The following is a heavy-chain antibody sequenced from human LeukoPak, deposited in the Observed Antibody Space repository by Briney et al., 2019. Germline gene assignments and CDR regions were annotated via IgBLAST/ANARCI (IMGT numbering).Heavy chain of an antibody. D-gene: IGHD5-24*01. Sequence: GESLKISCKGSGYSFTSYWIGWVRQMPGKGLECMGIIYPGDSDTRYSPSFQGQVTISADKSISTAYLQWSSLKASDTAMYYCARRGDGYKHEYYFDYWGQGTLVTVSS. V-gene: IGHV5-51*01. J-gene: IGHJ4*02. CDR2: IYPGDSDT. CDR3: ARRGDGYKHEYYFDY. CDR1: GYSFTSYW.